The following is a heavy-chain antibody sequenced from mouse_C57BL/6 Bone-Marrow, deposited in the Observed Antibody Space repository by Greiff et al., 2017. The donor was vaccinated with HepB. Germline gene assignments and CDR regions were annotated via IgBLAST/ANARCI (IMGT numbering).Heavy chain of an antibody. V-gene: IGHV5-16*02. Sequence: EVQLVESEGGLVQPGSSMKLSCTASGFTFSDYYMAWVRQVPEKGLEWVANINYDGSSTYYLDSLKSRFIISRDNAKNILYLQMSSLKSEDTAMYYCARVGLTGTSYFDYWGQGTTLTVSS. CDR2: INYDGSST. J-gene: IGHJ2*01. CDR3: ARVGLTGTSYFDY. D-gene: IGHD4-1*01. CDR1: GFTFSDYY.